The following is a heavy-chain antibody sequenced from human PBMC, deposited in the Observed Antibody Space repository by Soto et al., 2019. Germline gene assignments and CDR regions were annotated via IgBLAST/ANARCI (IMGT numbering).Heavy chain of an antibody. CDR3: AREVYYYDSSGSPAGY. V-gene: IGHV1-69*13. CDR2: IIPIFGTA. CDR1: GGTFSSYA. Sequence: SVKVSVKASGGTFSSYAISWLRQAPGQGLEWMGGIIPIFGTADYAQKFQGRVTITADESTSTAYMELRSLRAEDTAVYYCAREVYYYDSSGSPAGYWGQGTRVTVSS. D-gene: IGHD3-22*01. J-gene: IGHJ4*02.